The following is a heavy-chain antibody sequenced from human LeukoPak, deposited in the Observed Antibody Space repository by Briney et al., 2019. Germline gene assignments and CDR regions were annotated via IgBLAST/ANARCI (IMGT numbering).Heavy chain of an antibody. CDR2: INWNGGST. J-gene: IGHJ3*02. CDR3: AREALHQFHFDFTPHAFDI. CDR1: GFTFSSYW. Sequence: PGGSLRLSCAASGFTFSSYWMHWVRQAPGKGLEWVSGINWNGGSTGYADSVKGRFTISRDNAKNSLYLQMNSLRAEDTALYYCAREALHQFHFDFTPHAFDIWGQGTMVTVSS. V-gene: IGHV3-20*04. D-gene: IGHD3-9*01.